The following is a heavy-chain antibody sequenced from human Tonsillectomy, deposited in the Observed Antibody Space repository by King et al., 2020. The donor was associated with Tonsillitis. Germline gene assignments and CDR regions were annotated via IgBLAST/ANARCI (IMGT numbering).Heavy chain of an antibody. CDR1: GFIFSDYY. V-gene: IGHV3-11*01. Sequence: VQLVESGGGLVRPGGSLRLSCAASGFIFSDYYLSWIRQAPGKGLEWVSYISSSGSAIWYTDSVKGRFTISRDNAGNSLYIQMNSLRVEDTAVYYCARRRDTGTYGLGFDLWGQGTLVTVAS. D-gene: IGHD1-26*01. CDR3: ARRRDTGTYGLGFDL. J-gene: IGHJ4*02. CDR2: ISSSGSAI.